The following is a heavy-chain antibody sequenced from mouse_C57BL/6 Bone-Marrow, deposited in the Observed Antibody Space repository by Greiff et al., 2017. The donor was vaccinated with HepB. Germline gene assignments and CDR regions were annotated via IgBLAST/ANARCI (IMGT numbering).Heavy chain of an antibody. CDR2: IYPGDGDT. D-gene: IGHD2-3*01. CDR1: GYAFSSYW. V-gene: IGHV1-80*01. CDR3: AREEGPRWFSCFDV. Sequence: QVQLKQSGAELVKPGASVKISCKASGYAFSSYWMNWVKQRPGKGLEWIGQIYPGDGDTNYNGKFKGKATLTADKSSSTAYMQLSSLTSEDSAVYFCAREEGPRWFSCFDVWGTGTTVTVSS. J-gene: IGHJ1*03.